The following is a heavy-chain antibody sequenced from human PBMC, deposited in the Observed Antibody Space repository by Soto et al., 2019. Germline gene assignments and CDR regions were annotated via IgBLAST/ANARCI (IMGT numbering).Heavy chain of an antibody. CDR1: GFSVSTNF. Sequence: GGSLRLSCAASGFSVSTNFMSWVRQAPGKGPEWVSTIYRGDSTYYADSVKGRFTISRDSSKNTLYLQMNSLRTEDTSVYYCARGDYYDSSGPFSDAFDVWGQGTMVTV. D-gene: IGHD3-22*01. V-gene: IGHV3-53*05. J-gene: IGHJ3*01. CDR3: ARGDYYDSSGPFSDAFDV. CDR2: IYRGDST.